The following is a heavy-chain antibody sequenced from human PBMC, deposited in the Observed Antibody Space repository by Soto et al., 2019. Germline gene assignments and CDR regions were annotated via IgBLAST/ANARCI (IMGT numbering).Heavy chain of an antibody. V-gene: IGHV3-74*01. CDR2: INSDGSST. J-gene: IGHJ6*02. Sequence: EVQLVESGGGLVQPGGSLRLSCAASGFTFSSYWMQWVRQAPGKGLVWVSRINSDGSSTNYADSVKGRFTISRDNAKNTLYLQMNSLRAEDTAVYYCARGPNDYGDYVPAMDVWGQGTTVTVSS. D-gene: IGHD4-17*01. CDR3: ARGPNDYGDYVPAMDV. CDR1: GFTFSSYW.